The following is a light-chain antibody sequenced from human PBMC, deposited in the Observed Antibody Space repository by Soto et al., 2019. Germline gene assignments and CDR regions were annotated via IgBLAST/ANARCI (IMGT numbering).Light chain of an antibody. V-gene: IGKV1-5*03. J-gene: IGKJ4*01. CDR1: QSISSW. Sequence: IHRTHSPSTLSASLGDIVTMTFRASQSISSWLAWYQQKPGQAPKLLIYKASNLETGVPSRFSGSGSGTEFTLTISSLQPDDFATYYCQQYSSYPSLTFGGGTKVDIK. CDR3: QQYSSYPSLT. CDR2: KAS.